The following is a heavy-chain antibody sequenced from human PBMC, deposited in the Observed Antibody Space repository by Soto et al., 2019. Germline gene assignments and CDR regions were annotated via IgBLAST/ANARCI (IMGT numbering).Heavy chain of an antibody. Sequence: QEKLVESGGGVVQPGRSLRLSCTASGFTFNAFAMHWVRQAPGKGLEWVAVISFDGLNKYYPDSVKGRFVISRANSNNTVWLEMSSVRPEDTAVYYCARGVNDHGNLRYKYNMDVWGEGTTVVVST. D-gene: IGHD4-17*01. J-gene: IGHJ6*01. V-gene: IGHV3-30*03. CDR2: ISFDGLNK. CDR3: ARGVNDHGNLRYKYNMDV. CDR1: GFTFNAFA.